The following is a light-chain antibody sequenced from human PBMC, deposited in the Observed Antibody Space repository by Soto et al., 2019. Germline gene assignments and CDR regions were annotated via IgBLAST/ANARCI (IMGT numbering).Light chain of an antibody. J-gene: IGKJ1*01. CDR1: QSVLYSSNNKHY. CDR3: QQYYSIPPWT. CDR2: WAS. Sequence: DIVMTQSPDSLAVSLGERATINCKSSQSVLYSSNNKHYLAWYQQKPGQPPKLLIYWASTRESGVPDRFSGSGSGTDFTLTINSLQAEDVAVYYCQQYYSIPPWTFGQGTKVEIK. V-gene: IGKV4-1*01.